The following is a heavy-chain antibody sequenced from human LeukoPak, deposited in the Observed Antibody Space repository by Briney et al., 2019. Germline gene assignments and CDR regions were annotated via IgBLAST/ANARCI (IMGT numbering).Heavy chain of an antibody. V-gene: IGHV1-58*02. D-gene: IGHD3-9*01. CDR2: IVVGSGNT. J-gene: IGHJ4*02. Sequence: SVKVSCKASGFTFTSSAMQWVRQARGQRLEWIGWIVVGSGNTNYAQKFQERVTITRDMSTSTAYMELSSLRSEDTAVYYCXXXXXXXYDILTGYPHYYFDYWGQGTLVTVSS. CDR3: XXXXXXXYDILTGYPHYYFDY. CDR1: GFTFTSSA.